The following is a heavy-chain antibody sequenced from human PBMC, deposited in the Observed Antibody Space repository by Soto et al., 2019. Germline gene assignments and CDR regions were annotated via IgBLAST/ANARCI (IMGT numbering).Heavy chain of an antibody. CDR2: ISSSSSTI. CDR3: ATKWYSSSWYSYFDY. D-gene: IGHD6-13*01. CDR1: GFTFSSYS. J-gene: IGHJ4*02. Sequence: PGGSLRLSCAASGFTFSSYSMNWVRQAPGMGLEWVSYISSSSSTIYYADSVKGRFTISRDNAKNSLYLQMNSLRAEDTAVYYCATKWYSSSWYSYFDYWGQGTLVTVSS. V-gene: IGHV3-48*01.